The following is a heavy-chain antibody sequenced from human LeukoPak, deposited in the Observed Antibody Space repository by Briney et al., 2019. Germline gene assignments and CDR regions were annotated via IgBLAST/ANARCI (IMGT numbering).Heavy chain of an antibody. CDR3: ASTLRAAMGHDAFDI. CDR1: GYSFVSYW. CDR2: IYPGDSDT. D-gene: IGHD5-18*01. J-gene: IGHJ3*02. V-gene: IGHV5-51*01. Sequence: GESLKISCKGSGYSFVSYWIGWVRRMPGKGLEWLGIIYPGDSDTTYSPSFQGQVTISVDKSISTAYLQWSSLKASDTAIYYCASTLRAAMGHDAFDIWGQGTMVTVSS.